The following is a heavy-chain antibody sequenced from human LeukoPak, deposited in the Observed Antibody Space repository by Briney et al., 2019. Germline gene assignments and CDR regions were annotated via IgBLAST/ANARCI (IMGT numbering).Heavy chain of an antibody. CDR1: GGSISSSSYY. CDR3: ARRGYYDSSGSYSGYY. V-gene: IGHV4-39*01. Sequence: SETLSLTCTVSGGSISSSSYYWGWIRQPPGKGLEWIGSIYYSGSTYYNPSLKSRVTISVDTSKNQFSLKLSSVTAADTAVYYCARRGYYDSSGSYSGYYWGQGTLVTVSS. D-gene: IGHD3-22*01. CDR2: IYYSGST. J-gene: IGHJ4*02.